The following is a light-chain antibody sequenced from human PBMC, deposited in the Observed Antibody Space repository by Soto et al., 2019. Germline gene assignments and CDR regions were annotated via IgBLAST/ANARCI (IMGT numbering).Light chain of an antibody. CDR3: QHYGISPWT. J-gene: IGKJ1*01. CDR1: QSVSSSD. V-gene: IGKV3-20*01. CDR2: GAS. Sequence: EIVLTQSPGTLSLSPGERATLSCRASQSVSSSDLSWYQQTPGQAPRLLIYGASSRATGIPDRFSGRVSGTDFTLTISRLEPEDFAVYYCQHYGISPWTFGQGTKVEIK.